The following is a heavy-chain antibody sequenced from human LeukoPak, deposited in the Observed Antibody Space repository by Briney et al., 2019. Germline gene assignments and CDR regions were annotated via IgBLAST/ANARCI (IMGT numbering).Heavy chain of an antibody. V-gene: IGHV3-74*01. D-gene: IGHD3-16*01. CDR1: GFSLSDYW. CDR3: AGDYIWGRLF. Sequence: GGSLRLSCVGSGFSLSDYWMHWVRQTPGKGLMWVSRITSDGSTTWYADSVKGRFTVSRDIAKNTLFLEMNSLRDEDTAVYYCAGDYIWGRLFWGQGTLVTVSS. CDR2: ITSDGSTT. J-gene: IGHJ4*01.